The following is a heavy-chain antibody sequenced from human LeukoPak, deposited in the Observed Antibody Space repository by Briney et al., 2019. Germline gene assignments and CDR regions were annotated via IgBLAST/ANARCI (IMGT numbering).Heavy chain of an antibody. CDR2: TSSSGSII. J-gene: IGHJ4*02. CDR3: ARGYTYAHDY. CDR1: GFGFDSFE. Sequence: GGSLRLSCAASGFGFDSFEMHWVRQAPGKGLEWISFTSSSGSIIYYADSVKGRVTISGDNAKNSLFLQMHSLRAEDTAVYYCARGYTYAHDYWGQGTLVTVSS. V-gene: IGHV3-48*03. D-gene: IGHD5-18*01.